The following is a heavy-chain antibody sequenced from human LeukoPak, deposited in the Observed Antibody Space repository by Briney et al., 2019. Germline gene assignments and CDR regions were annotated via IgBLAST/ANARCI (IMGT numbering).Heavy chain of an antibody. V-gene: IGHV1-69*13. Sequence: ASVKVSCKASGNSISNYAVSWVRQAPGQGFEWMGGIIPIFGTADYAQKFQGRVTITADQSTSTTYMAPSSLKSEDTATYYCTTRACHAGGCSSSFYYYYGLHFWGQGTTVSVSS. D-gene: IGHD3-16*01. J-gene: IGHJ6*02. CDR3: TTRACHAGGCSSSFYYYYGLHF. CDR1: GNSISNYA. CDR2: IIPIFGTA.